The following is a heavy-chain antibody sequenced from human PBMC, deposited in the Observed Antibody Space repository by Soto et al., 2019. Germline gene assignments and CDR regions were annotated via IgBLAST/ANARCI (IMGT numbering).Heavy chain of an antibody. J-gene: IGHJ5*02. V-gene: IGHV4-4*07. CDR2: SSLSGTT. Sequence: PSETRSLTCTVSAASLGRSSYCRWIRQPAGKELEWIGRSSLSGTTNYSPSLRSRDTMSAEVAENQFSLRLTSVTAADTALYSCARCMTSSGAPPRYYFSSWGQRTLVPVSS. D-gene: IGHD1-1*01. CDR1: AASLGRSSY. CDR3: ARCMTSSGAPPRYYFSS.